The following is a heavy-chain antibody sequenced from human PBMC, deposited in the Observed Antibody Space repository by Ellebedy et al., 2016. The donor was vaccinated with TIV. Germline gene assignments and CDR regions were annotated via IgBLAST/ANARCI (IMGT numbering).Heavy chain of an antibody. J-gene: IGHJ5*02. V-gene: IGHV4-59*01. Sequence: SETLSLTXTVSGGSISSYYWSWIRQPPGKGLEWIGYIYYSGSTNYNPSLKSRVTISVDTSKNQFSLKLSSVTAADTAVYYCARDSEPRGYSGDPLNWFDPWGQGTLVTVSS. D-gene: IGHD5-18*01. CDR1: GGSISSYY. CDR3: ARDSEPRGYSGDPLNWFDP. CDR2: IYYSGST.